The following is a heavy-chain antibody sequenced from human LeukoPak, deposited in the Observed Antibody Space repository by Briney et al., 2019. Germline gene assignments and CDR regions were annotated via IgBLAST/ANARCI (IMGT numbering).Heavy chain of an antibody. V-gene: IGHV4-34*01. D-gene: IGHD6-19*01. Sequence: SETLSLTCAVYGGSFSGYYWSWIRQPPGKGLEWIGEINHSGSTNYNPSLKSRVTISVDTSKNQFSLKLSSVTAADTAVYYCARAPQWLAYKHYIDYWGQGTLVTVSS. CDR1: GGSFSGYY. CDR3: ARAPQWLAYKHYIDY. J-gene: IGHJ4*02. CDR2: INHSGST.